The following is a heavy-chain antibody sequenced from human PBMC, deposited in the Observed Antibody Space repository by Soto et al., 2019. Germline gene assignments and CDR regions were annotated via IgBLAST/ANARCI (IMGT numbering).Heavy chain of an antibody. CDR1: GDSINSDDFY. CDR3: VKNPTI. D-gene: IGHD1-26*01. Sequence: SETLSLTCTVSGDSINSDDFYWSWIRQTPEGGLEWLGYISFTGSSYYNPSLKSRVAMSADTSSNQFSLSLSSVTAADTAVYFCVKNPTIWGRGILVTVSS. J-gene: IGHJ4*02. V-gene: IGHV4-30-4*01. CDR2: ISFTGSS.